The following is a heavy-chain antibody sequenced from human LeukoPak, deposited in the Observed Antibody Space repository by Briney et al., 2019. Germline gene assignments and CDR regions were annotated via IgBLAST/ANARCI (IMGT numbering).Heavy chain of an antibody. V-gene: IGHV4-4*02. Sequence: SETLSLTCAVSGVSISSNNWWSWVRQPPGKGLEWIGEVYHSGSTNYNPSLKSRVTMSVDTSKNQFSLKLSSVTAADTAVYYCARAVAGTLLGYWGQGTLVTVSS. CDR1: GVSISSNNW. D-gene: IGHD6-19*01. CDR2: VYHSGST. CDR3: ARAVAGTLLGY. J-gene: IGHJ4*02.